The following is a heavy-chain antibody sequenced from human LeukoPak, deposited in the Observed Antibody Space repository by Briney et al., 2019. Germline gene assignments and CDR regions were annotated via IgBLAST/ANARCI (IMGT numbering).Heavy chain of an antibody. CDR1: GGSFSGYY. Sequence: PSETLSLTCAVYGGSFSGYYWSWIRQPPGKGLEWIGEINHSGSTNYNPSLKSRVTISVDTSKNQFSLKLSSVTAADTAVYYCARGNWKRTSDIWGQGTMVTVSS. CDR3: ARGNWKRTSDI. J-gene: IGHJ3*02. D-gene: IGHD1-20*01. V-gene: IGHV4-34*01. CDR2: INHSGST.